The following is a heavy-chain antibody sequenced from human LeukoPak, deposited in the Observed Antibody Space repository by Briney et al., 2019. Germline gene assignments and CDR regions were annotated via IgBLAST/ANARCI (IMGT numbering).Heavy chain of an antibody. CDR2: IYSGGST. CDR3: AREITMVRGSYYYYYGMDV. D-gene: IGHD3-10*01. J-gene: IGHJ6*04. Sequence: GGSLRLSCAASGFTVSSNYMSWVRQAPGKGLEWVSVIYSGGSTYYADSVKGRFTISRDNSKNTLYLQMNSLGAEDTAVYYCAREITMVRGSYYYYYGMDVWGKGTTVTVSS. CDR1: GFTVSSNY. V-gene: IGHV3-53*01.